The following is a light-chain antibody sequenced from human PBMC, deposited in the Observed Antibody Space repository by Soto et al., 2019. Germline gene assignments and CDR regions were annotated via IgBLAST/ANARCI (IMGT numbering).Light chain of an antibody. V-gene: IGLV2-23*01. CDR3: CSYAGISTSRV. CDR1: SSDVGSYNL. CDR2: EGS. J-gene: IGLJ2*01. Sequence: QSVLTQPASVSGSPGQSITISCTGTSSDVGSYNLVSWYQQQPGKAPKLMIYEGSKRPSGVSNRFSGSKSGNTASLTISGLQAEDEADYYCCSYAGISTSRVFGGGTKRTVL.